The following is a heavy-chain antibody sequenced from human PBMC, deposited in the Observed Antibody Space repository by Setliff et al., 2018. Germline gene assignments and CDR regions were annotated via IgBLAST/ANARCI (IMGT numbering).Heavy chain of an antibody. J-gene: IGHJ6*02. CDR1: GFIFSGSA. Sequence: AGGSLRLSCAASGFIFSGSAIHWVRQASGKGLEWVSSISSSSSYIYYADSVKGRFTISRDNAKNSLYLQMNSLRAEDTAVYYCASGCIAASRCYGMDVWGQGTTVTVSS. D-gene: IGHD6-6*01. CDR3: ASGCIAASRCYGMDV. CDR2: ISSSSSYI. V-gene: IGHV3-21*01.